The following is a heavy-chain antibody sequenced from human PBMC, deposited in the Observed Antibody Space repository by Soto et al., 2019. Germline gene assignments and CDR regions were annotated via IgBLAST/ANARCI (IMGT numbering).Heavy chain of an antibody. V-gene: IGHV4-4*02. CDR2: INHSGNT. CDR3: AREASFYDTTGSYDEDYFDN. J-gene: IGHJ4*02. Sequence: SETLSLTCAVSGDSISSGAWWSWVRQSPGKGLQWIGEINHSGNTNYNPSLKSRVTIAVDKSKNQFSLKLTSWTAADTAVYYCAREASFYDTTGSYDEDYFDNWGRGTLVTVPQ. D-gene: IGHD3-22*01. CDR1: GDSISSGAW.